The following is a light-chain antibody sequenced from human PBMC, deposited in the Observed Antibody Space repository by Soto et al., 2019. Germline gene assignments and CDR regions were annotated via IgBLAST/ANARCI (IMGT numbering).Light chain of an antibody. V-gene: IGKV3D-20*02. CDR3: QQRKNWQVT. J-gene: IGKJ5*01. CDR1: QNVNNR. Sequence: EILLTQSPGSLSVFPGARASLSCRASQNVNNRLAWYQQKAGQAPRLLISGASSRATGIPDRFSRIVSGTDFTLTISRLETEDFAVYDCQQRKNWQVTFGPGTRREIK. CDR2: GAS.